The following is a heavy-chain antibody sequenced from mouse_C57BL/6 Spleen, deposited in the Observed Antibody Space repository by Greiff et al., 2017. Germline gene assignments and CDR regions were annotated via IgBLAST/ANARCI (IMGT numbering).Heavy chain of an antibody. Sequence: EVQRVESGPGLAKPSQSLSLTCSVSGYSFTSDYWHWIRKFPGNKLEYMGYISYSGSTYYNTSLKSRISITRDTSKNQYYLQLNSVTTEDTATYYCARYPTSVDYYDYRGQGTTLTVST. CDR3: ARYPTSVDYYDY. CDR1: GYSFTSDY. D-gene: IGHD1-1*01. J-gene: IGHJ2*01. V-gene: IGHV3-8*01. CDR2: ISYSGST.